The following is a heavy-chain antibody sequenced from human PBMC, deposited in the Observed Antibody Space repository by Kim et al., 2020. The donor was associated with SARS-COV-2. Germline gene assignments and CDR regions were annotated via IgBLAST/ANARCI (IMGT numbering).Heavy chain of an antibody. CDR1: GFSLSTSGVG. CDR3: AHRSIAAGLREGFDP. D-gene: IGHD6-13*01. J-gene: IGHJ5*02. V-gene: IGHV2-5*02. CDR2: IYWDDDK. Sequence: SGPTLVNPTQTLTLTCTFSGFSLSTSGVGVGWIRQPPGKALEWLALIYWDDDKRYSPSLKSRLTITKDTSKNQVVLTMTNMDPVDTATYYCAHRSIAAGLREGFDPWGQGTLVTVSS.